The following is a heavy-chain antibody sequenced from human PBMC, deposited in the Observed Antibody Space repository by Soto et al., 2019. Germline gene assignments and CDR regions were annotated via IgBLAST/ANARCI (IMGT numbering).Heavy chain of an antibody. CDR3: AIRVYSSGWRYFDY. D-gene: IGHD6-19*01. CDR2: INTNTGNP. CDR1: GFTFSSHG. J-gene: IGHJ4*02. Sequence: APVKGSCQASGFTFSSHGISRVRQGPGQGLEWMGWINTNTGNPTYAQGFTGRFVFSLDTSVSTAYLQICSLKAEDTAVYYCAIRVYSSGWRYFDYWGQGTLVTVSS. V-gene: IGHV7-4-1*01.